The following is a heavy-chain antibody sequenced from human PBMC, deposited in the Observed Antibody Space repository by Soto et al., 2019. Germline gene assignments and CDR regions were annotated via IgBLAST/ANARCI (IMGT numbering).Heavy chain of an antibody. J-gene: IGHJ5*02. V-gene: IGHV1-69*04. D-gene: IGHD2-2*01. CDR1: GGTFSSYT. Sequence: SVKVSCKASGGTFSSYTISWVRQAPGQGLEWMGRIIPILGIANYAQKFQGRVTITADKSTSTAYMELSSLRSEDTAVYYCARDLTPNYCSSTSCWEPYNWFDPWGQGTLVTVSS. CDR3: ARDLTPNYCSSTSCWEPYNWFDP. CDR2: IIPILGIA.